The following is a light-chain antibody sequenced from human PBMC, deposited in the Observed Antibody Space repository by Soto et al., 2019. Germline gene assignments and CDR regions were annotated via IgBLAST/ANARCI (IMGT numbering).Light chain of an antibody. CDR3: SSYTSSSTLLYL. CDR1: SSDVGGYDF. J-gene: IGLJ1*01. CDR2: QVR. Sequence: QSALTQPASVSGSPGQSITISCTGTSSDVGGYDFVSWYQQHPGKAPKPMIYQVRNRPSGVSDRFSGSKSGNTASLTISGLQAEDEADYYCSSYTSSSTLLYLFGTGTKLTVL. V-gene: IGLV2-14*01.